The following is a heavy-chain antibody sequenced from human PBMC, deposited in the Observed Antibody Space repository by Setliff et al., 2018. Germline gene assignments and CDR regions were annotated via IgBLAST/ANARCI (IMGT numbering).Heavy chain of an antibody. CDR3: ARGYYNGRGYYYLPCSFDT. V-gene: IGHV4-61*09. CDR2: IHGTEGT. Sequence: TLSLTCPVSDGSLYSGNYYWTWIRQPAGKALEWIGHIHGTEGTHYNPSLESRVTISRDKSPNQFSLMLRSVTAADTALYYCARGYYNGRGYYYLPCSFDTWGRGIVGTV. CDR1: DGSLYSGNYY. J-gene: IGHJ4*02. D-gene: IGHD3-10*01.